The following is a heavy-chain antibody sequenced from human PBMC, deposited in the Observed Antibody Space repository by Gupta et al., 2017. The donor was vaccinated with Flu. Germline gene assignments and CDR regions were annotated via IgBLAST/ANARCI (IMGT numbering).Heavy chain of an antibody. CDR3: AAGGTGYCTGYSCVSDPRVDAFDF. D-gene: IGHD2-15*01. CDR2: IYYGGST. Sequence: QLQLQESGPGLVKPSETLSLTCTVSGGSINSNTYHWGWIRQPPGKGLEWTGSIYYGGSTYYNPSLKSRVTRSVDTSKNQFSLKLSSVTAADTAMYYCAAGGTGYCTGYSCVSDPRVDAFDFWGQGTRVTVPS. J-gene: IGHJ3*01. CDR1: GGSINSNTYH. V-gene: IGHV4-39*01.